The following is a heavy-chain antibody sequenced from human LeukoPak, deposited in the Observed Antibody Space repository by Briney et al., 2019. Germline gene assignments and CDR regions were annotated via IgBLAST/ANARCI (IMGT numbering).Heavy chain of an antibody. J-gene: IGHJ6*02. CDR2: IIPIFGTA. Sequence: ASVKVSCKASGGTFSSYAISWVRQAPGQGLEWMGGIIPIFGTANYAQKFQGRVTITADESTGTAYMELSSLRSEDTAVYYCARGMDYGDYYYGMDVWGQGTTVTVSS. CDR1: GGTFSSYA. V-gene: IGHV1-69*13. D-gene: IGHD4-17*01. CDR3: ARGMDYGDYYYGMDV.